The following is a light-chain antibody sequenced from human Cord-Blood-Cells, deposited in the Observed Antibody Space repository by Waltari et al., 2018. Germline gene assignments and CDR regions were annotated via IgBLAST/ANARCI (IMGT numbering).Light chain of an antibody. Sequence: DSVLTQSPATLSLFPGERATPACRASHRVSSYLAWYQQKPGQAPKRLIYDASNRATGMPARFSGSGSETDFTLTISSLESEDVAVYCWQQRSNWPLFGGGTKVDIK. V-gene: IGKV3-11*01. CDR1: HRVSSY. J-gene: IGKJ4*01. CDR2: DAS. CDR3: QQRSNWPL.